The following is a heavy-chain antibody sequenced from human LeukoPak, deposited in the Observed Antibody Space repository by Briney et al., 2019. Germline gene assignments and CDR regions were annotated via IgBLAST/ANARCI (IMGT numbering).Heavy chain of an antibody. CDR1: VFTFRDTW. CDR2: IRSDGSDT. Sequence: PGGSLRLSCAVSVFTFRDTWMHRVPQTPGERLVWGSRIRSDGSDTRYAESVKGRFTISRDNAKNTLYLQMNSLRAEDTAVYYCARDWFHAIDYWGQGTLVTVSS. V-gene: IGHV3-74*01. J-gene: IGHJ4*02. CDR3: ARDWFHAIDY. D-gene: IGHD2/OR15-2a*01.